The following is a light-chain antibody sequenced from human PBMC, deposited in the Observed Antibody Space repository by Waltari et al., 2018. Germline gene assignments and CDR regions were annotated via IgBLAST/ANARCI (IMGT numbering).Light chain of an antibody. V-gene: IGLV8-61*01. J-gene: IGLJ3*02. CDR3: ALYMGSGIWV. Sequence: QTVVTQQPSLSVSPGGPVPLTCALSSGSLSTTCYATWFPQTPGQAPRTLVYKANARSSGVPDRFSGSILGNTAALTITGAQADDESDYYCALYMGSGIWVFGGGTRLTVL. CDR2: KAN. CDR1: SGSLSTTCY.